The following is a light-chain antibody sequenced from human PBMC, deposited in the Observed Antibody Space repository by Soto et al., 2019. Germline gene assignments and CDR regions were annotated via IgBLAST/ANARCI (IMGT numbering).Light chain of an antibody. V-gene: IGKV3-11*01. CDR3: QHPWA. CDR1: QSVSSY. J-gene: IGKJ5*01. Sequence: EIVLTQSPATLSLSPGERATLSCRASQSVSSYLAWYQQKPGQAPRLLIYDASNRATGIPARFSGSGSGTDFTLTISSLEPEDFAVYYCQHPWAFDQGTRLEIK. CDR2: DAS.